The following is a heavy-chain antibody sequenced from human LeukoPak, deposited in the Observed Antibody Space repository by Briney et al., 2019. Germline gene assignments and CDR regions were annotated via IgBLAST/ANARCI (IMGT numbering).Heavy chain of an antibody. CDR3: ARFSPTYYYDSSGYYSYYFDY. V-gene: IGHV3-66*01. CDR2: IYSGGST. D-gene: IGHD3-22*01. Sequence: PGGSLRLSCEASGFTFSDYEMNWVRQAPGKGLEWVSVIYSGGSTYYADSVKGRFTISRDNSKNTLYLQMNSLRAEDTAVYYCARFSPTYYYDSSGYYSYYFDYWGQGTLVTVSS. CDR1: GFTFSDYE. J-gene: IGHJ4*02.